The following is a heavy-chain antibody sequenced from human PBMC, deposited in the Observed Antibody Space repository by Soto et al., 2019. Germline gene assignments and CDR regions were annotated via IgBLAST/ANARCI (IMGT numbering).Heavy chain of an antibody. V-gene: IGHV3-23*01. CDR1: GFTFSSYA. CDR3: AKTKISCSGGSCPYYFDY. CDR2: ISGSGGST. Sequence: EVQLLESGGGLVQPGGSLRLSCAASGFTFSSYAMSWVRQAPGKGLEWVSAISGSGGSTYYADSVKGRFTISRDNSKNTLYLQMNSLGAEDTAVYYCAKTKISCSGGSCPYYFDYWGKGTLVTVSS. D-gene: IGHD2-15*01. J-gene: IGHJ4*02.